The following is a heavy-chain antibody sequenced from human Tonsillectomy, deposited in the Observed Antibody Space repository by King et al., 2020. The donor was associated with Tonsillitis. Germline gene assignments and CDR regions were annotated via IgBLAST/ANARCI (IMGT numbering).Heavy chain of an antibody. D-gene: IGHD2-2*01. CDR3: AKDLSHSDIVVVPAAISPRSYYYYYGMDV. CDR2: ISGSGGST. Sequence: DVQLVESGGGLVQPGGSLRLSCAASGFTFSSYAMSWVRQAPGKGLEWVSAISGSGGSTYYADSVKGRFSISRDNSKNTLYLQMNSLRAEDTAVYYCAKDLSHSDIVVVPAAISPRSYYYYYGMDVWGQGTTVTVSS. J-gene: IGHJ6*02. V-gene: IGHV3-23*04. CDR1: GFTFSSYA.